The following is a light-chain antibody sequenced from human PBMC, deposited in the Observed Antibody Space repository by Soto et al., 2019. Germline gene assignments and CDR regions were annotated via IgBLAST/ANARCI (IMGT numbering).Light chain of an antibody. V-gene: IGKV1-39*01. CDR1: QTINFD. J-gene: IGKJ4*01. CDR2: ATS. CDR3: QQSHSTPT. Sequence: IQMTQSPSSLSASVGDRVTITFRASQTINFDLNWYQQRPGKVPTLLISATSTLQSGVPSRFVGSGSGTDFTLTISSLQPEDFATYYCQQSHSTPTFGGGTKVDIK.